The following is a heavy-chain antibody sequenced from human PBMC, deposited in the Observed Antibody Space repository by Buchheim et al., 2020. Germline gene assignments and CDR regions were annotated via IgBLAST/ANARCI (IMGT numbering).Heavy chain of an antibody. Sequence: QVQLQESGPGLVKPSQTLSLTCTVSGGSINSGGYYWTWIRQHPGKGLEWIGYIYYSGSTYYNPSLRSRVTISVDTSKNQFSLKLSSVTAADTAVYYCARDFGGYRYGQGRPNTNWFDPWGQGTL. V-gene: IGHV4-31*03. D-gene: IGHD5-18*01. CDR1: GGSINSGGYY. J-gene: IGHJ5*02. CDR2: IYYSGST. CDR3: ARDFGGYRYGQGRPNTNWFDP.